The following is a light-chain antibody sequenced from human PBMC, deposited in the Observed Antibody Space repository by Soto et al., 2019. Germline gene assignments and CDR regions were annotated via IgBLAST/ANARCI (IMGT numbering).Light chain of an antibody. CDR3: QQYNAWPGT. J-gene: IGKJ1*01. CDR2: GAS. Sequence: ETVLTQSPASLSLSPGERATLSCRASQNIGTYLAWYQQKPGQAPRLLIYGASTRATGIPARFSGSGSGTHFTLTISSLQSEDFGTYYCQQYNAWPGTFGQGTKVDNK. V-gene: IGKV3-15*01. CDR1: QNIGTY.